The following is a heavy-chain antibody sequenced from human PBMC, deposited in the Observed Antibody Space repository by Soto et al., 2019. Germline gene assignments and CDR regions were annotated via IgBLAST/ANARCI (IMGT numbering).Heavy chain of an antibody. D-gene: IGHD6-6*01. CDR1: GGTFSSYT. V-gene: IGHV1-69*08. CDR3: ARDEYSSSTDHYFDY. CDR2: IIRILGIA. Sequence: QVQLVQSGAEVKKPGSSVKVSCKASGGTFSSYTISWVRQAPGQGLEWMGRIIRILGIANYAQKVQGRVTITADKSTSTTYMELSSLSSQDTAVYYCARDEYSSSTDHYFDYWGQGTLVTVTS. J-gene: IGHJ4*02.